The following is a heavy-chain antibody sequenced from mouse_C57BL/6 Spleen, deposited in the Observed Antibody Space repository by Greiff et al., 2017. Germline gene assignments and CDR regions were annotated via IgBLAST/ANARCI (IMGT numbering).Heavy chain of an antibody. CDR1: GFTFSSYG. CDR2: ISSGGSCT. V-gene: IGHV5-6*01. Sequence: EVKVVESGGDLVKPGGSLTLSCAASGFTFSSYGMSCVRQTPDKRLQWVATISSGGSCTYYPDTVKRRFPISRDTAKNHLYLQMSSLKSEDTAMYYCARQVKLGPCYCDVWGKGTTLTVAS. J-gene: IGHJ1*03. CDR3: ARQVKLGPCYCDV. D-gene: IGHD4-1*01.